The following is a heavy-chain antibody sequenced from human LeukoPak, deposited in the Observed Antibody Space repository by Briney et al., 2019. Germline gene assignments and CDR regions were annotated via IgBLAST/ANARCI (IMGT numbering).Heavy chain of an antibody. D-gene: IGHD3-10*01. CDR1: GFTFSSYW. Sequence: GSLRHSCVDSGFTFSSYWMHWVRQAPGKGLEWLADIRQDAFQTYYADSVKGRFTISRDNSKNSVYLQMDGLRVEDTAVYYCARDAHAPGSLDYWGKGALVTASS. V-gene: IGHV3-7*04. CDR3: ARDAHAPGSLDY. CDR2: IRQDAFQT. J-gene: IGHJ4*02.